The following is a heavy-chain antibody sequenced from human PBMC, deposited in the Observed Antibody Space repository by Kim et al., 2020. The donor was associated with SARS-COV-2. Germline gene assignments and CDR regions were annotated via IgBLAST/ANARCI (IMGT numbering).Heavy chain of an antibody. D-gene: IGHD6-6*01. CDR3: ARSSGRRFDY. J-gene: IGHJ4*02. CDR2: YN. Sequence: YNDYAVSVTSRLTLNPDTSKRQFSLQLNSVTPEVTAVYYCARSSGRRFDYWGQGTLVTVSS. V-gene: IGHV6-1*01.